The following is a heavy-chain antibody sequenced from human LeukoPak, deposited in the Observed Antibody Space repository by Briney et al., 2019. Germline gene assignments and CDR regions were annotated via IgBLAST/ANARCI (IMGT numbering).Heavy chain of an antibody. Sequence: GGSLRLSCTASGSTFNSYSLNWVRQAPGTGLEWVSFISASSSVRYYADSVKGRFTISRDNAKNSLYLQMSSLRAEDTAVYYCARDRGGSYSEIDYWGQGTLVTVSS. D-gene: IGHD1-26*01. CDR2: ISASSSVR. CDR3: ARDRGGSYSEIDY. V-gene: IGHV3-48*04. J-gene: IGHJ4*02. CDR1: GSTFNSYS.